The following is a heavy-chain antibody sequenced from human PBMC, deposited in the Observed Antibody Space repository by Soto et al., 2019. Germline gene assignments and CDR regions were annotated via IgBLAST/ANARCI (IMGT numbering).Heavy chain of an antibody. CDR1: GGTFSSYT. CDR3: ARDSSGWHFDY. J-gene: IGHJ4*02. CDR2: IIPILGIA. V-gene: IGHV1-69*04. Sequence: SVKVSCKASGGTFSSYTIGWVRQAPGQGLEWMGRIIPILGIANYAQKFQGRVTITADKSTSTAYMELSSLRSEDTAVYYCARDSSGWHFDYWGQGTLVTVSS. D-gene: IGHD6-19*01.